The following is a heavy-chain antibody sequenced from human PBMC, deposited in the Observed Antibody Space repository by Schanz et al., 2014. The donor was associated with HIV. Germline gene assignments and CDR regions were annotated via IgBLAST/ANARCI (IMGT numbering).Heavy chain of an antibody. CDR1: GYTLTELS. J-gene: IGHJ6*02. D-gene: IGHD3-10*01. CDR3: ASREFGIYYYGLDV. V-gene: IGHV1-24*01. CDR2: FDPEDGEI. Sequence: QVHLLQSGAEVKKPGASVKLSCKASGYTLTELSMNWVRQAPGKGLEWMGGFDPEDGEIIYAQKFQGRVTMTEDTSTDTVYMELSSLRSEDTAVYYCASREFGIYYYGLDVWGQGTTVTVSS.